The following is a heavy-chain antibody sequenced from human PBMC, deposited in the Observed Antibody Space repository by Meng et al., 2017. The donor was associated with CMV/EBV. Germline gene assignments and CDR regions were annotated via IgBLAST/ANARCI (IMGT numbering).Heavy chain of an antibody. D-gene: IGHD1-26*01. CDR3: ARDRVEWELDY. J-gene: IGHJ4*02. V-gene: IGHV3-21*01. CDR2: ISSSSSYI. CDR1: GFTFSSYS. Sequence: GGSLRLSCAASGFTFSSYSMNWVRQAPGKGLEWVSSISSSSSYIYYANSVKGRFTISRDNAKNSLYLQMNSLRAEDTAVYYCARDRVEWELDYWGQGTLVTVSS.